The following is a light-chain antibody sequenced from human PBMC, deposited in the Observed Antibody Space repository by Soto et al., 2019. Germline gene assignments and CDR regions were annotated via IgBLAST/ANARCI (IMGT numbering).Light chain of an antibody. Sequence: QSALTQPASVSGSPGQSITISCTGTSSDVGGYTYVSWYQLHPGKAPKLMIYDVSNRPSGVSNRFSGSKSGNTASLTISGIQAEDEDDYYCSSYTSSSSVIFGGGTKLTVL. V-gene: IGLV2-14*01. CDR1: SSDVGGYTY. CDR3: SSYTSSSSVI. CDR2: DVS. J-gene: IGLJ2*01.